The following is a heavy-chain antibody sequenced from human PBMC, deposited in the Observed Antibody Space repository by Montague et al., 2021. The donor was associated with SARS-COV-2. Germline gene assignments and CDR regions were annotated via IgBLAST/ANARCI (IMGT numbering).Heavy chain of an antibody. D-gene: IGHD3-10*01. CDR1: GGPMNLYY. CDR3: ARGLIRGGHGLDV. Sequence: ETLSLTCNVSGGPMNLYYWAWVRQPGGKGLEWIGRFYPSGSTNFNPYLQSRVSMSVDMSKNQFSLILTSVTAADTAIYYCARGLIRGGHGLDVWGQGTTVSVSS. V-gene: IGHV4-4*07. J-gene: IGHJ6*02. CDR2: FYPSGST.